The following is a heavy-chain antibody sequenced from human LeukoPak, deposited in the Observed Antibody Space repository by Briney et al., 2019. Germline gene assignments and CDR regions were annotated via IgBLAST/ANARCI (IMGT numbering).Heavy chain of an antibody. Sequence: PSETLSLTCTVSGGSSSSYYWHWIRQPPGKGLEWIGYIYYSGSTDYNPSLKSRVTISVDTSKNQFSLYLRSVTAADTAHYYCARSSSYYDGFDSWGQGTLVTVSS. J-gene: IGHJ4*02. V-gene: IGHV4-59*08. CDR3: ARSSSYYDGFDS. CDR1: GGSSSSYY. CDR2: IYYSGST. D-gene: IGHD3-22*01.